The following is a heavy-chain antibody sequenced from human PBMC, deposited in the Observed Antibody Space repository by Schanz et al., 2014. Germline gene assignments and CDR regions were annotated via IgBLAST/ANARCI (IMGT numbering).Heavy chain of an antibody. J-gene: IGHJ4*02. V-gene: IGHV3-74*02. CDR2: LNFDETYT. Sequence: VQLVESGGDVVQPGRSLRLSCAASGFTFSSYGMHWVRQAPGKGLEWVSRLNFDETYTSYADSVKGRFTISRDNAKNTVYLQMTSLRVEDTAVYYCARYNSGHSDYWGQGTLVTVSS. D-gene: IGHD6-19*01. CDR1: GFTFSSYG. CDR3: ARYNSGHSDY.